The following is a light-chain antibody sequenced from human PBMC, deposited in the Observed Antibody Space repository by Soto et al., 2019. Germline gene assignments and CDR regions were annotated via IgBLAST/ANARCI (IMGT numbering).Light chain of an antibody. Sequence: QSVLNQPASVSGSPGQSITISCTGTSSDVGGYNYVSWYQQHPGKAPKLMIYDVSNRPSGVSNRFSGSKSGNTASLTISGLQAEDEADYYCSSYTSSSTLVVFCGGTKLTV. CDR1: SSDVGGYNY. V-gene: IGLV2-14*01. CDR3: SSYTSSSTLVV. J-gene: IGLJ2*01. CDR2: DVS.